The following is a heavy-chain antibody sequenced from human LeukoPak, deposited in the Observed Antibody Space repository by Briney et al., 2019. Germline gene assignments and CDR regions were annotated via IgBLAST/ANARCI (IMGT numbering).Heavy chain of an antibody. D-gene: IGHD4-11*01. Sequence: GGSLRLSCATSGFTFSNYWMHWVRQGPGKGLVWVSRVNSDGSSTSYADSVKGRFTISRDNAKNTLYLQMNSLRAEDTAVYYCARGGSYSNYYFDYWAREPWSPSPQ. V-gene: IGHV3-74*01. CDR1: GFTFSNYW. CDR2: VNSDGSST. J-gene: IGHJ4*02. CDR3: ARGGSYSNYYFDY.